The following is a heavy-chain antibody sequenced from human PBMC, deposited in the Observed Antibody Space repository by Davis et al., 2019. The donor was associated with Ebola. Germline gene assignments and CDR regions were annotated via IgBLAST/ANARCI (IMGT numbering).Heavy chain of an antibody. J-gene: IGHJ6*02. V-gene: IGHV3-23*01. CDR3: AKNDGINGWFGIDV. CDR2: ISGSGGSR. Sequence: PGGSLRLSCAASGFTFSSYGMHWVRQAPGKGLEWVSAISGSGGSRHHADAVKGRFTISRDISKNTVYLQMNSLRAEDTAVYYCAKNDGINGWFGIDVWAQGTTVTVSS. D-gene: IGHD6-19*01. CDR1: GFTFSSYG.